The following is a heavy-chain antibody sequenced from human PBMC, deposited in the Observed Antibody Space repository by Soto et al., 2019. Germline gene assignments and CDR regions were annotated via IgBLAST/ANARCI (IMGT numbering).Heavy chain of an antibody. CDR1: GGSVNSGSYY. Sequence: PSETLSLTCTVSGGSVNSGSYYWNWIRQPPGKGLEWIGYIFYSGSTNYNPSLKRRVTTSLDTSKNQFSMRLSSVTAADTAVYYCAGLRLGEGFDPWGQGTRVTVSS. CDR2: IFYSGST. CDR3: AGLRLGEGFDP. D-gene: IGHD3-16*01. J-gene: IGHJ5*02. V-gene: IGHV4-61*01.